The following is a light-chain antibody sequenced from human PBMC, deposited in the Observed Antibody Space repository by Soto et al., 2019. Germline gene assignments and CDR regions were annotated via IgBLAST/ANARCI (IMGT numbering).Light chain of an antibody. J-gene: IGLJ1*01. CDR2: EVN. CDR1: SSDVGTYNR. Sequence: QSVLTQPPSVSGSPGQSVIISCTGTSSDVGTYNRVSWYQQPPGTAPKLMIFEVNNRPAGVPDRFSGSKSGNTASLTISGLQAEDEAVYSCSSYTSSSTYVFGTGTKVTVL. CDR3: SSYTSSSTYV. V-gene: IGLV2-18*02.